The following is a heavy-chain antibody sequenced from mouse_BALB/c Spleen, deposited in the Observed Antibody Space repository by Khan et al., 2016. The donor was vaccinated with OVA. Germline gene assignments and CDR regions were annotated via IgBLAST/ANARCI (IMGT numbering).Heavy chain of an antibody. CDR1: GFNIKDSY. J-gene: IGHJ3*01. Sequence: VQLQQSGADLVRPGALVKLSCKASGFNIKDSYMHWVKQRPEQGLEWIGWIDPENGKTIYDPKFQDKASITADTSSHTAYMQLISLTSEDTAVYYCARSGYFAWFGYWGQGTLVTVSA. V-gene: IGHV14-1*02. CDR3: ARSGYFAWFGY. CDR2: IDPENGKT.